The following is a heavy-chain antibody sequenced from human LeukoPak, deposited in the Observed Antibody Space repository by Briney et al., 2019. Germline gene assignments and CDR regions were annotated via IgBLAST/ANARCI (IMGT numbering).Heavy chain of an antibody. CDR1: GDSISSYY. Sequence: NPSETLSLTCTVSGDSISSYYWTWIRQPAGKGLEWIGRIYSSGSTNYKPSLKSRVTVSVDKSRNQFSLKLSSVTAADTAVYYCVATGHGSHAFHIWGQGTMVTVSS. J-gene: IGHJ3*02. CDR3: VATGHGSHAFHI. D-gene: IGHD3-10*01. V-gene: IGHV4-4*07. CDR2: IYSSGST.